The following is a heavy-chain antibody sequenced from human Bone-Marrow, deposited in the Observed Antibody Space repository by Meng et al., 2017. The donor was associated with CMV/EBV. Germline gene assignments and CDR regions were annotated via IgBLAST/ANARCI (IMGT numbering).Heavy chain of an antibody. D-gene: IGHD6-19*01. V-gene: IGHV6-1*01. CDR1: GDSVSSNSAA. CDR3: ARDRGGKQWQAPPVVLFDY. J-gene: IGHJ4*02. Sequence: SETLSLTCAISGDSVSSNSAAWNWIRQSPSRGLEWLGRTYYRSKWYNDYAVSVKSRITINPDTSKNQFSLQLNSVTPEDTAVYFCARDRGGKQWQAPPVVLFDYWGQGTLVTVSS. CDR2: TYYRSKWYN.